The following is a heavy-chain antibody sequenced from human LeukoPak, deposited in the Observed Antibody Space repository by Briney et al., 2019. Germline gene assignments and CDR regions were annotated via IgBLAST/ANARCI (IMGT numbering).Heavy chain of an antibody. CDR1: GFTFSSYG. CDR2: IWYDGSNK. D-gene: IGHD6-19*01. J-gene: IGHJ4*02. CDR3: ASTSGWYEPIDY. Sequence: SGGSLTLSCAASGFTFSSYGMHWVRQAPGKGLEWVAVIWYDGSNKYYADSVKGRFTISRDNSKSTLYLQMNSLRAEDTAVYYCASTSGWYEPIDYWGQGTLVTVSS. V-gene: IGHV3-33*01.